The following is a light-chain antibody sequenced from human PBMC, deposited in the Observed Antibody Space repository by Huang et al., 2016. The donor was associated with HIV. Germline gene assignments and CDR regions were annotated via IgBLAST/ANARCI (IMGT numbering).Light chain of an antibody. CDR2: GAS. V-gene: IGKV1-39*01. Sequence: DIQMTQAPSSLSAPVGDRVIITCRASQIINRYLNWYQHMSGRAPKLLISGASTLQGGVSPRFSGSGSGTDFTLTITDVQPEDSATYFCQQSYNIPRTFGQGTLLEI. CDR3: QQSYNIPRT. CDR1: QIINRY. J-gene: IGKJ2*01.